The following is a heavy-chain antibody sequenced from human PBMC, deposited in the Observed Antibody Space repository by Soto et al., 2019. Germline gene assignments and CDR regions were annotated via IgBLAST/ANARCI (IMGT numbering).Heavy chain of an antibody. CDR1: GGSISSRTFW. J-gene: IGHJ4*02. V-gene: IGHV4-39*01. CDR2: MHSSGSS. D-gene: IGHD4-4*01. CDR3: ARHPRDDYNYGGSGIFDY. Sequence: QLQLQESGPGLVKPSETLSLTCSVSGGSISSRTFWWAWIRQPPGKGLEWSGDMHSSGSSYSSPSLKRRVTLSVDTAKNQLSLNLNSVTAADTAVYYCARHPRDDYNYGGSGIFDYWGQGTLVTVSS.